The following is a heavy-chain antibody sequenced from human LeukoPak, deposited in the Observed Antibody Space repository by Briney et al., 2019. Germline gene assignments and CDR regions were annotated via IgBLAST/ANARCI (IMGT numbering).Heavy chain of an antibody. Sequence: PSETLSLTCTVSGGSISSYYRSWIRQPPGKGLEWIGYIYYSGSTNYNPSLKSRVTISVDTSKNQFSLKLSSVTAADTAVYYCARVDTAMGGYFDYWGQGTLVTVSS. CDR3: ARVDTAMGGYFDY. D-gene: IGHD5-18*01. CDR1: GGSISSYY. J-gene: IGHJ4*02. V-gene: IGHV4-59*01. CDR2: IYYSGST.